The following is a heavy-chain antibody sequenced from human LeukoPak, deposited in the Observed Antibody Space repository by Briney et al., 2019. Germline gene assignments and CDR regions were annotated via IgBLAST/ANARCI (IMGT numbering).Heavy chain of an antibody. CDR2: ISGSGGST. D-gene: IGHD3-22*01. Sequence: GGSLRLSCAASAFTFSSYAMSWVRQAPGKGLEWVSAISGSGGSTYYADSMKGRFTVSRDNSKNTLYLQVNTLRAEDTAVYYCAKDGTSFISYYYDSSGFYDCWGQGTLVTVSS. CDR3: AKDGTSFISYYYDSSGFYDC. V-gene: IGHV3-23*01. CDR1: AFTFSSYA. J-gene: IGHJ4*02.